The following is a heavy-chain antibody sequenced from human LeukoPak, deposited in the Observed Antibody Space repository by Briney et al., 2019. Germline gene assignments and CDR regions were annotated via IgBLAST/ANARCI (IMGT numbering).Heavy chain of an antibody. CDR2: ISWNSGSI. J-gene: IGHJ3*02. CDR1: GFTFDDYA. CDR3: AKDIYYYDSSGYYSNAFDI. Sequence: GGSLRLSCAASGFTFDDYAMHWVRHAPGKGLEWVSGISWNSGSIGYADSVKGRFTISRDNAKNSLYLQMNSLRAEDTALYYCAKDIYYYDSSGYYSNAFDIWGQGTMVTVSS. V-gene: IGHV3-9*01. D-gene: IGHD3-22*01.